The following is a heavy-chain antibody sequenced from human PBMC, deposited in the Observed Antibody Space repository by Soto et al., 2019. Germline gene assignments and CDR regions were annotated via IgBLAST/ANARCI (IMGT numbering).Heavy chain of an antibody. D-gene: IGHD3-10*01. V-gene: IGHV4-59*08. CDR3: ARHNYGSGSTYFDY. CDR2: IYYSGST. CDR1: GGSISSYY. Sequence: SETLSLTCTVSGGSISSYYWSWIRQPPGKGLEWIGYIYYSGSTYYNPSLKSRVTISVDRSKNQFSLKLNSMTAADTAVYYCARHNYGSGSTYFDYWGQGTLVTVSS. J-gene: IGHJ4*02.